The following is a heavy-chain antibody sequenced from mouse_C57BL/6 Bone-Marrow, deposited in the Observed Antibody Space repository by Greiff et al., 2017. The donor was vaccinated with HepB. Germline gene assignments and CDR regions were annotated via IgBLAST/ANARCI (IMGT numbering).Heavy chain of an antibody. Sequence: QVHVKQSGAELAKPGASVKLSCKASGYTFTSYWMHWVKQRPGQGLEWIGYINPSSGYTKYNQKFKDKATLTADKSSSTAYMQLSSLTYEDSAVYYCASDYYGSSYEFAYWGQGTLVTVSA. CDR2: INPSSGYT. J-gene: IGHJ3*01. CDR3: ASDYYGSSYEFAY. D-gene: IGHD1-1*01. V-gene: IGHV1-7*01. CDR1: GYTFTSYW.